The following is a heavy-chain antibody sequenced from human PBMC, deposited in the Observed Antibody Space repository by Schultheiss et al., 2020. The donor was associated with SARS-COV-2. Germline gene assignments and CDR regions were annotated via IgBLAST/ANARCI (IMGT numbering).Heavy chain of an antibody. CDR2: ISSNGGST. V-gene: IGHV3-64*04. J-gene: IGHJ4*02. D-gene: IGHD1-26*01. CDR3: TTVTMGWGY. Sequence: GGSLRLSCAASGFTFSSYAMHWVRQAPGKGLEYVSAISSNGGSTYYADSVKGRFTISRDDSKNTLYLQMNSLKTEDTAVYYCTTVTMGWGYWGQGTLVTVSS. CDR1: GFTFSSYA.